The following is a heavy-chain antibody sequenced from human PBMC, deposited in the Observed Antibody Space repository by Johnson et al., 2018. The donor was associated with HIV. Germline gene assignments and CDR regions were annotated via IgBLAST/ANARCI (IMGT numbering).Heavy chain of an antibody. V-gene: IGHV3-11*04. Sequence: QVQLVESGGGVVRPGGSLRLSCTISGFSFSDYYMSWFRQAPGNGLAWLSYISVTGSVIYYADSVTCRFTISRDNTKNSVYLQMNSPTAEDTAVYYCARESLTTSDAFDMWGQGTMVTVSS. CDR1: GFSFSDYY. CDR3: ARESLTTSDAFDM. D-gene: IGHD1-1*01. CDR2: ISVTGSVI. J-gene: IGHJ3*02.